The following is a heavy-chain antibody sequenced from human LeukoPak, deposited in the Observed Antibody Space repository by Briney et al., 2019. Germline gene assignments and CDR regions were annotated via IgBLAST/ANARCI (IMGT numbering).Heavy chain of an antibody. CDR1: GGTFSSYS. CDR2: ISAYNGDT. Sequence: ASVKVTCKASGGTFSSYSISWVREAPEHALEWMGWISAYNGDTNYAQKLQGRVTMTTDTSTSTAYMELRSLRSDDTAVYYCARTLRRSGLDYCGQGTLVTVSS. CDR3: ARTLRRSGLDY. V-gene: IGHV1-18*01. D-gene: IGHD1-26*01. J-gene: IGHJ4*02.